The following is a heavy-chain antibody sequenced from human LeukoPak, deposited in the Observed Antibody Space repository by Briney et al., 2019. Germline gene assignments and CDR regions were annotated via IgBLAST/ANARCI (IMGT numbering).Heavy chain of an antibody. CDR3: AKDDVRFGEPPGSAFDI. CDR2: IRYDGSNT. Sequence: GSLILSCAASGFSLSSYGMNWVGQVPGKWPEWVAFIRYDGSNTYYADAVKGRFTISRDNSKNTLYVQMNSLRAEDTAVYYCAKDDVRFGEPPGSAFDIWGQGTMVSVSS. V-gene: IGHV3-30*02. J-gene: IGHJ3*02. D-gene: IGHD3-16*01. CDR1: GFSLSSYG.